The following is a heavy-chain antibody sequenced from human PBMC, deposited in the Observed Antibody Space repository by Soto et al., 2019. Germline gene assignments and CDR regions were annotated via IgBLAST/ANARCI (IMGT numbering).Heavy chain of an antibody. V-gene: IGHV3-9*01. CDR2: LNWNSVTA. J-gene: IGHJ4*02. CDR1: GFNFGDYA. Sequence: GGSLRLSCAASGFNFGDYAMHLVRQTPGKGLEWVSVLNWNSVTAGYGDSVKGRFPISRDNAKNTLYLQMNSLGVEDTALYYCSYDTFGDQDFWAQGTPVTVSS. D-gene: IGHD2-21*01. CDR3: SYDTFGDQDF.